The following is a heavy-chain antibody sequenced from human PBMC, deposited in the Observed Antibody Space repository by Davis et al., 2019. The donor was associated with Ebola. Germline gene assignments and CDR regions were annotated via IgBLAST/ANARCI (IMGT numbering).Heavy chain of an antibody. D-gene: IGHD3-10*01. J-gene: IGHJ2*01. V-gene: IGHV1-46*01. CDR2: INPSGGNT. Sequence: ASVKVSCKASGNTFISNYMHWVRQAPGQGLEWMRIINPSGGNTRYPQRFQGRVTMTRDTSTSTIYMELSSLRSEDTAVYYCARDIWFGGRRNDLWGRGTLVTVSS. CDR3: ARDIWFGGRRNDL. CDR1: GNTFISNY.